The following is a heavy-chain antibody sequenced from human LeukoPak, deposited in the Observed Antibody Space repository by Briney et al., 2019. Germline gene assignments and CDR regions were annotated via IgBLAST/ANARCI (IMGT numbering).Heavy chain of an antibody. D-gene: IGHD3-22*01. Sequence: PSETLSLTCAVYGGSFSGYYWSWIRQPPGKGLEWIGEINHSGNTNYNPSLKSRVTISVDTSKNQFSLKLSSVTAADTAVYYCARLMPYYYDSSGYFGSGYYFDYWGQGTLVTVSS. V-gene: IGHV4-34*01. CDR2: INHSGNT. J-gene: IGHJ4*02. CDR3: ARLMPYYYDSSGYFGSGYYFDY. CDR1: GGSFSGYY.